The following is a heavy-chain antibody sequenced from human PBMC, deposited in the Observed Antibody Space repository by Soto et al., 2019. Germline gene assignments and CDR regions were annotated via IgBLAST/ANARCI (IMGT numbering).Heavy chain of an antibody. J-gene: IGHJ4*02. CDR1: GFSLSTSGMC. V-gene: IGHV2-70*01. CDR3: ARTTDDTAMAHIFDY. Sequence: GSGPTLVNPTQTLTLTCTFSGFSLSTSGMCVSWIRQPPGKALEWLALIDWDDDKNYSTSLKTRLTISKDTSKNQVVLTMTNMDPVDTATYYCARTTDDTAMAHIFDYWGQGTLVTVSS. CDR2: IDWDDDK. D-gene: IGHD5-18*01.